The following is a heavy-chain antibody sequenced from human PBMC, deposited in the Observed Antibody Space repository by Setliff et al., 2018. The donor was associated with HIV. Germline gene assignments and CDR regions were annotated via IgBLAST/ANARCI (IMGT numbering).Heavy chain of an antibody. CDR2: INPRGGDT. D-gene: IGHD1-26*01. J-gene: IGHJ4*02. Sequence: ASVKVSCKTSGYSFKTYSIDWVRQAPGQGLEWMGRINPRGGDTDFAQKFQGRLTLTSDTSTSTVYMEVTSLRSEDTALYFCARGGCEYWGQGSLVTVSS. CDR3: ARGGCEY. CDR1: GYSFKTYS. V-gene: IGHV1-46*02.